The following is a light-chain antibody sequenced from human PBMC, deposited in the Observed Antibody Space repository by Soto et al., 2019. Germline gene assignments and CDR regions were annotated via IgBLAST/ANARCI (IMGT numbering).Light chain of an antibody. Sequence: QSALTQPRSVSGSPGQSVTISCTGTSSDVGGFNYVSWYQQHPGKAPQLMIYDVTKRPSGVPDRFSGSKSGYTASLTISGLQAADEADYYCYSYAGSHTFVFGGGTELTVL. CDR2: DVT. CDR1: SSDVGGFNY. J-gene: IGLJ2*01. CDR3: YSYAGSHTFV. V-gene: IGLV2-11*01.